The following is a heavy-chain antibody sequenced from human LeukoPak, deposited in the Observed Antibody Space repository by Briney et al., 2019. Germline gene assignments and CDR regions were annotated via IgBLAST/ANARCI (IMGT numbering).Heavy chain of an antibody. CDR1: GGSISSYY. Sequence: SETLSLTCTASGGSISSYYWSWIRQPPGKGLEWIGYIYYSGSTNYNPSLKGRVTISVDTSKNQFSLKLSSVTAADTAVYYCARDSITMIVVVTPDAFDIWGQGTMVTVSS. D-gene: IGHD3-22*01. J-gene: IGHJ3*02. CDR3: ARDSITMIVVVTPDAFDI. V-gene: IGHV4-59*12. CDR2: IYYSGST.